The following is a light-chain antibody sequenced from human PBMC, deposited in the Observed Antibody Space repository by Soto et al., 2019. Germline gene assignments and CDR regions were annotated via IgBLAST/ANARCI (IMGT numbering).Light chain of an antibody. J-gene: IGLJ1*01. CDR2: DVS. Sequence: QSVLTQPASVSGSPGQSINISCTGTSSDVGGYNYVSSYQHHPGKAPKLIIYDVSNRPSGVSNPFSGSKSGNTASLTISGLQPEDEADYYCSSYTTSNTRQIVFGTGTKVTVL. CDR1: SSDVGGYNY. CDR3: SSYTTSNTRQIV. V-gene: IGLV2-14*03.